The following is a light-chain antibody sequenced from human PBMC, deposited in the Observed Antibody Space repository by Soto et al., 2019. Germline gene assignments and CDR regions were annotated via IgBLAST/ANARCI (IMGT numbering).Light chain of an antibody. J-gene: IGKJ5*01. V-gene: IGKV1-33*01. Sequence: DIQMTQSPSSLSASVGDRVTITCQASQDITNYLNWYQQKPGKPPKLLINDAYNLETGVPSRFSGSGSGTHFSFTINSLQPGDFATYYCQQYDDLPITFGLGTRLEIK. CDR3: QQYDDLPIT. CDR2: DAY. CDR1: QDITNY.